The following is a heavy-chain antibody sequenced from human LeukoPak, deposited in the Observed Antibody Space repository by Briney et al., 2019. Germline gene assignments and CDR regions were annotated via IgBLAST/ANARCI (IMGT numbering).Heavy chain of an antibody. V-gene: IGHV1-2*02. Sequence: ASVKVSCKASGYTFTGCYMHWVRQAPGQGLEWMGWINPNSGGTNYAQRLQDRVTMTRDASISTAYMELSRLRSDDTAVYYCARGSLSTVTTGPLFVYWVQGTLVTVSS. D-gene: IGHD4-17*01. J-gene: IGHJ4*02. CDR2: INPNSGGT. CDR3: ARGSLSTVTTGPLFVY. CDR1: GYTFTGCY.